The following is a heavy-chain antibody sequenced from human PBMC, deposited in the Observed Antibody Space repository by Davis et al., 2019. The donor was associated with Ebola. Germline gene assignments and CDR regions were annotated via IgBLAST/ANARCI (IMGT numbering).Heavy chain of an antibody. CDR3: ARHGESGGDY. Sequence: KVSCKGSGYTFTSYWIGWVRQMPGKAPEWMGIIYPADSETRDRPSLQGQVTISADKSISTAYLQLSSLKASDTAIYYCARHGESGGDYWGQGTLVIVSS. D-gene: IGHD3-10*01. V-gene: IGHV5-51*01. CDR2: IYPADSET. J-gene: IGHJ4*02. CDR1: GYTFTSYW.